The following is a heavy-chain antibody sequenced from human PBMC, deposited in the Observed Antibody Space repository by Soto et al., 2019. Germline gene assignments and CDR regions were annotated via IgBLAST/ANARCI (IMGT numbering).Heavy chain of an antibody. CDR1: GFTFSTYS. CDR2: ISSRSDI. CDR3: ARESNARPVACGVDV. D-gene: IGHD2-8*01. J-gene: IGHJ6*02. V-gene: IGHV3-21*01. Sequence: PGGSLRLSCVGSGFTFSTYSINWVRQAPGKGLEWVSSISSRSDIYYADSVKGRFTISRDNAKNSVSLQMNSLRAEDTAVYYCARESNARPVACGVDVWGPGTKVTVSS.